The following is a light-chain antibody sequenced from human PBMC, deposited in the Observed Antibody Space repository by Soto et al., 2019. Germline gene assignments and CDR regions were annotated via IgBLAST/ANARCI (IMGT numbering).Light chain of an antibody. CDR1: RSDIGAYNF. V-gene: IGLV2-14*03. J-gene: IGLJ2*01. CDR2: DVN. Sequence: QSALTQPASVSGCPGQSITISCTGTRSDIGAYNFVSWYQQHPGEVPKLILYDVNVRPSGVSSRFSGSKSGNTASLTISGLQAEDEADYCCTSCTTSTTMIFGGGTKVTVL. CDR3: TSCTTSTTMI.